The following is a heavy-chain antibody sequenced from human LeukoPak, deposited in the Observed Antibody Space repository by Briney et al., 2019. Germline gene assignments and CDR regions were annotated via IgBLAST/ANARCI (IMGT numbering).Heavy chain of an antibody. J-gene: IGHJ4*02. Sequence: SGTLSLTCAVSGGSISSSNWWSWVRQPPGKGLEWIGEIYHSGSTNYNPSLKSRVTISVDKSKNQFSLKLSTVTAADTAVYYCARASDSSGLYYFDYWGQGTLVTVSS. CDR3: ARASDSSGLYYFDY. CDR2: IYHSGST. D-gene: IGHD3-22*01. V-gene: IGHV4-4*02. CDR1: GGSISSSNW.